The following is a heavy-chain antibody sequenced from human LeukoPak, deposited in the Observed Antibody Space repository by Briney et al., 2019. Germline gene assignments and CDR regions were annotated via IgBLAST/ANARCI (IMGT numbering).Heavy chain of an antibody. CDR2: IYYSGRT. Sequence: SETLSLTCSVSGGSISTSLYYWGWIRQPPGKGLEWIGSIYYSGRTYYNPSLKSRVTISVDTSKNQFSLRLTSVTAADTAVYYCARGLNDSWTGENYWGQGTLVAVSS. V-gene: IGHV4-39*01. D-gene: IGHD3-3*01. J-gene: IGHJ4*02. CDR3: ARGLNDSWTGENY. CDR1: GGSISTSLYY.